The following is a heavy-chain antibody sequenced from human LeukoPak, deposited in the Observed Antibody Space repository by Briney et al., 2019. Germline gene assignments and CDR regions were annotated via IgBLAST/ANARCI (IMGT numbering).Heavy chain of an antibody. J-gene: IGHJ3*02. CDR2: IYSGGST. CDR3: ARWSLRRISFDI. CDR1: GFTVRSNY. V-gene: IGHV3-66*02. Sequence: PGGSLRLSCAASGFTVRSNYMSWVRQAPGKGLEWVSVIYSGGSTYYADSVKGRYTISRDNSKNTLYLQMNSLRAEDTAVYYCARWSLRRISFDIWGQGTMVTVSS. D-gene: IGHD2-15*01.